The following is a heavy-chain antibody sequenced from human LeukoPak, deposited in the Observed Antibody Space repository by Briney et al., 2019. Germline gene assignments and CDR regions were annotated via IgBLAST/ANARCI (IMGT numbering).Heavy chain of an antibody. CDR1: RFTFGSYW. J-gene: IGHJ5*02. D-gene: IGHD3-16*01. CDR2: INPDGSST. V-gene: IGHV3-74*01. CDR3: ARNLGGGRSS. Sequence: GGSLRLSCAASRFTFGSYWMHWVRQAPGKGLVWVSRINPDGSSTTYTDSVKGRFTVSRDNAKSTLWLQMNSLRAEDTAVYYCARNLGGGRSSWGQGTLVTVSS.